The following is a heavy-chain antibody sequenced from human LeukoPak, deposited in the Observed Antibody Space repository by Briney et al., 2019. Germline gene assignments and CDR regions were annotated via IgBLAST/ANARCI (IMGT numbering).Heavy chain of an antibody. J-gene: IGHJ4*02. CDR2: ISAYNGNT. D-gene: IGHD4-23*01. Sequence: ASVKVSCKASGYTFTSYGISWVRRAPGQGLEWMGWISAYNGNTNYAQKLQGRVTMTTDTSTSTAYMELRSLTSDDTAVYYCARVDSGGHSDFDYFDYWGQGTLVTVSS. V-gene: IGHV1-18*01. CDR3: ARVDSGGHSDFDYFDY. CDR1: GYTFTSYG.